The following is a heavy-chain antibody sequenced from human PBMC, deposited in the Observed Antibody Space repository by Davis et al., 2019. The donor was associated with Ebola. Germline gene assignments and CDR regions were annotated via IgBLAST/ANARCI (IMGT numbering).Heavy chain of an antibody. J-gene: IGHJ5*02. V-gene: IGHV4-4*07. CDR1: GGSISSYY. CDR2: IYTSGGT. D-gene: IGHD3-10*01. CDR3: ARESLWPLRGDWFDP. Sequence: PSETLSLTCTVSGGSISSYYWSWIRQPAGKGLEWIGRIYTSGGTNYNPSLESRVAISVDTSKNQFSLKLNSMTAADTAVYYCARESLWPLRGDWFDPWGQGTLVTVSS.